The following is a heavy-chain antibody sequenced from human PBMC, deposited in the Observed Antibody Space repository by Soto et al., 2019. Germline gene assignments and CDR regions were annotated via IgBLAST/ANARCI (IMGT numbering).Heavy chain of an antibody. Sequence: QVQLVESGGGVVQPGRSLRLSCAASGFTFSSYGMHWVRQAPGKGLEWGAVIWYDGSNKYYADSVKGRFTISRDNSKNTLYLQMNSLRAGDTAVYYCARDPLYCSGGSCYFTLSYYFDYWGQGTLVTVSS. J-gene: IGHJ4*02. CDR3: ARDPLYCSGGSCYFTLSYYFDY. CDR2: IWYDGSNK. CDR1: GFTFSSYG. V-gene: IGHV3-33*01. D-gene: IGHD2-15*01.